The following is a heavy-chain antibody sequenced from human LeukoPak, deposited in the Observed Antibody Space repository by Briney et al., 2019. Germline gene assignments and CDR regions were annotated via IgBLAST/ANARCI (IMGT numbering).Heavy chain of an antibody. Sequence: ASVKVSCKASGYTFTSYYMHWVRQAPGQGLEWMGIINPSGGSTSYAQKFQGRVTMTRDTSTSTVYMELSSLRCEDTAVYYCARGFGWFGELGAFDIGGQGTMVTVSS. V-gene: IGHV1-46*01. CDR3: ARGFGWFGELGAFDI. D-gene: IGHD3-10*01. CDR1: GYTFTSYY. CDR2: INPSGGST. J-gene: IGHJ3*02.